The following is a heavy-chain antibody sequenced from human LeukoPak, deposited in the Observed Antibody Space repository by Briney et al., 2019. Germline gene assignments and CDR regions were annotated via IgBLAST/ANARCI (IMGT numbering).Heavy chain of an antibody. CDR2: IWYDGSNR. CDR1: GFTFSRYG. J-gene: IGHJ4*02. CDR3: AREQQQLADY. V-gene: IGHV3-33*01. D-gene: IGHD6-13*01. Sequence: GRSLRLSCAASGFTFSRYGMHWVRQAPGKGLEWVAVIWYDGSNRQYADSVKGRFTISRDNSKNTLYLQMNNLRAEDTAMYYCAREQQQLADYWGQGTLVTVSS.